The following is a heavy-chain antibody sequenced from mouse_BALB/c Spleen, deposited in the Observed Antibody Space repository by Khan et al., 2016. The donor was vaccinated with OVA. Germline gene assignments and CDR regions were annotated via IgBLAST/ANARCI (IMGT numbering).Heavy chain of an antibody. J-gene: IGHJ4*01. Sequence: VQLQESGPGLVAPSQSLSITCTVSGFSLSRYNIHWVRQPSGKGLVWLGMIWGGGDTDYNSTLKSRLSISKDNSKSHVFLKVNSLQTDDSAMYYCARAYYGYDGYYAMDYWGQGTSVTVSS. CDR2: IWGGGDT. CDR1: GFSLSRYN. V-gene: IGHV2-6-4*01. CDR3: ARAYYGYDGYYAMDY. D-gene: IGHD2-14*01.